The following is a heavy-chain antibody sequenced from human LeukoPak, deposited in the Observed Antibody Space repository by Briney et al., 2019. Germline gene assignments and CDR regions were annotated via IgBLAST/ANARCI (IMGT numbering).Heavy chain of an antibody. CDR2: INPNNGGT. Sequence: ASVKVSCKASGYTFSVYYIDWLQQAPGQGLEWLGWINPNNGGTLYSQKFQGGVTMSRDTSISAVYMELNRLTTDDTAVYFCARGVATTGAKFFDYWGQGTLVTVSS. CDR1: GYTFSVYY. CDR3: ARGVATTGAKFFDY. D-gene: IGHD6-13*01. J-gene: IGHJ4*02. V-gene: IGHV1-2*02.